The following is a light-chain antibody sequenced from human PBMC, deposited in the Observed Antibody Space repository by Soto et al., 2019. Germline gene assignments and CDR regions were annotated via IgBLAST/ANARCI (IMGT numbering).Light chain of an antibody. V-gene: IGKV3-20*01. Sequence: EIVLTQSPGTLSLSPGERATLSCRAGQSVSSSYLAWYQQKPGQAPRLLIYGASSRATGIPDRFSGSGSGTDFTLTISRLEPEDVAVFYCQQYGSSPVTFGQGTKVEIK. CDR2: GAS. CDR3: QQYGSSPVT. CDR1: QSVSSSY. J-gene: IGKJ1*01.